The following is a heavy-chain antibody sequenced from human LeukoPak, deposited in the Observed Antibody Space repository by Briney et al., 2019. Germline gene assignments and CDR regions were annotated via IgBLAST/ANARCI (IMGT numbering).Heavy chain of an antibody. CDR2: IYPGDSDT. Sequence: GESLKISCKGSGYSFTSSWIGWVRQMPGKGLEWMGIIYPGDSDTRYSPSFQGQVTISADKSISTAYLQWSSLKASDTAMYYCARRPSPLDFWSGGDWFDPWGQGTLVTVSS. V-gene: IGHV5-51*01. CDR3: ARRPSPLDFWSGGDWFDP. J-gene: IGHJ5*02. D-gene: IGHD3-3*01. CDR1: GYSFTSSW.